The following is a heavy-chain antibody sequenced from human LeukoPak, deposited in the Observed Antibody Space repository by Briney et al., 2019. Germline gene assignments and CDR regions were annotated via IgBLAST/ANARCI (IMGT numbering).Heavy chain of an antibody. V-gene: IGHV1-69*04. Sequence: SVKVSCKASEGTFSSYAISWVRQAPGQGLEWMGRIIPILGIANYAQKFQGRVTITADKSTSTAYMELSSLRSEDTAVYYCARGKDGSGSSWSYWGQGTLVTVSS. CDR3: ARGKDGSGSSWSY. CDR1: EGTFSSYA. CDR2: IIPILGIA. D-gene: IGHD3-10*01. J-gene: IGHJ4*02.